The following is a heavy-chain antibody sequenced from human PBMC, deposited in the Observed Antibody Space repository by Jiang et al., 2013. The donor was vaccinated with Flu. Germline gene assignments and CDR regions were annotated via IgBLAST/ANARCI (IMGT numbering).Heavy chain of an antibody. J-gene: IGHJ4*02. CDR3: ARKRAGTMEDD. D-gene: IGHD1-1*01. Sequence: LVKPSETLSLTCTVSGGSISSSSYYYIWIRQPPGKGLEWIGTVFHTGGANYSPSFMSRVTISVDRSKNQVSLRLSSVTAADTAVYYCARKRAGTMEDDWGQGTLVTVSS. CDR2: VFHTGGA. CDR1: GGSISSSSYY. V-gene: IGHV4-39*01.